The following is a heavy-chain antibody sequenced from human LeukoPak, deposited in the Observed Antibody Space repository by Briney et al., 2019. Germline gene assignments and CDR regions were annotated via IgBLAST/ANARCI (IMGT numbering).Heavy chain of an antibody. J-gene: IGHJ4*02. CDR1: GFTFDDYA. V-gene: IGHV3-9*01. CDR3: AKGGIILTGYYNY. D-gene: IGHD3-9*01. Sequence: GGSLRLSCAASGFTFDDYAMHWVRQAPGKGLEWVSGISWNSGSIGYADSVKGRFTISRDNAKNSLYLQMNSLRAEDTALYYCAKGGIILTGYYNYWGQGTLVTVPS. CDR2: ISWNSGSI.